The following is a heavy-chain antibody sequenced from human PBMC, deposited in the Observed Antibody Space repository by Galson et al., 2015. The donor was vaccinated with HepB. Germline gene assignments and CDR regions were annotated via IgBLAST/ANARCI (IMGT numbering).Heavy chain of an antibody. Sequence: SLRLSCAASGFTFSSYAMSWVRQAPGKGLEWVSAISGSGGSTYYADSVKGRFTISRDNSKNTLYLQMNSLRAENTAVYYCAKAKYVWGSYRYPRDAFDIWGQGTMVTVSS. D-gene: IGHD3-16*02. CDR3: AKAKYVWGSYRYPRDAFDI. J-gene: IGHJ3*02. V-gene: IGHV3-23*01. CDR1: GFTFSSYA. CDR2: ISGSGGST.